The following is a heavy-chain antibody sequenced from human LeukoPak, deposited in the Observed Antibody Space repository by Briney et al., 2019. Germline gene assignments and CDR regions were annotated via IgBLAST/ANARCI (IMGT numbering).Heavy chain of an antibody. Sequence: GESLKISCKGSGYSFTSYWIGWVRQMPGKGLEWMGIIYPGDSDTRYSPSFQGQVTISADKSISTAYLQWSSLKASDTAMYYCARHVVLRYFDWSGPFDYWGQGTLVTVSS. CDR1: GYSFTSYW. CDR3: ARHVVLRYFDWSGPFDY. D-gene: IGHD3-9*01. V-gene: IGHV5-51*01. CDR2: IYPGDSDT. J-gene: IGHJ4*02.